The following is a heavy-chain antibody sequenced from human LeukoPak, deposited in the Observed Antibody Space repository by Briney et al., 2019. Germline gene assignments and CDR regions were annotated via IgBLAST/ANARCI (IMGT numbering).Heavy chain of an antibody. CDR2: IYSGGST. CDR1: GFTVSSNY. V-gene: IGHV3-66*02. D-gene: IGHD3/OR15-3a*01. Sequence: GGSLRLSCAASGFTVSSNYMSWVRQAPGKGLEWASVIYSGGSTYYADSVKGRFTISRDNSKNTLYLQMNSLRAEDTAVYYCARVGDWNYGMDVWGKGTTVTVSS. J-gene: IGHJ6*04. CDR3: ARVGDWNYGMDV.